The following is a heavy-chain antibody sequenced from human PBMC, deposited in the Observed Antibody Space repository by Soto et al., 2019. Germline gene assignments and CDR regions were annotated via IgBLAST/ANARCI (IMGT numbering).Heavy chain of an antibody. V-gene: IGHV3-7*01. CDR3: AKWGGGGSDY. Sequence: LRLSCAASGFTFTSYYMSWVRQAQGKGLEWVANINEDGSERYYVDSVKGRFTVSRDNAKNSLYLQMNSLRAEDTAIYYCAKWGGGGSDYWGQGSLVTVSS. J-gene: IGHJ4*02. CDR2: INEDGSER. D-gene: IGHD1-26*01. CDR1: GFTFTSYY.